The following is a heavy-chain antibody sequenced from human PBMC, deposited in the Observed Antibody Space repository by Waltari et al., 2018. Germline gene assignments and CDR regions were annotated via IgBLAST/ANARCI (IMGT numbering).Heavy chain of an antibody. CDR3: ARGWFRKVQGENAFDI. Sequence: QVQLVQSGAEVKKPGASVKVSCKASGYTFTGYYMHWVRQAPGQGLEWMGRINPNSGGTNYAQKCQGRVTMTRDTSISTAYMELSRLRSDDTAVYYCARGWFRKVQGENAFDIWGQGTMVTVSS. CDR1: GYTFTGYY. CDR2: INPNSGGT. D-gene: IGHD3-10*01. V-gene: IGHV1-2*06. J-gene: IGHJ3*02.